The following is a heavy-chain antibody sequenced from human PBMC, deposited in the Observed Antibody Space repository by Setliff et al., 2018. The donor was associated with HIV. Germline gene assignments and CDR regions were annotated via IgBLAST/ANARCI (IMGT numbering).Heavy chain of an antibody. CDR1: GFTFSSYA. D-gene: IGHD1-26*01. J-gene: IGHJ5*02. CDR2: IRHNGRNQ. CDR3: ARSQWEVPILSWFDP. V-gene: IGHV3-30*02. Sequence: PGGSLRLSCEASGFTFSSYAMHWVRQGPGKGLEWVAFIRHNGRNQYYAESVKGRFTVSRDNSKNTLFLQMDSLNHEDTALYFCARSQWEVPILSWFDPWGQGTSVTVSS.